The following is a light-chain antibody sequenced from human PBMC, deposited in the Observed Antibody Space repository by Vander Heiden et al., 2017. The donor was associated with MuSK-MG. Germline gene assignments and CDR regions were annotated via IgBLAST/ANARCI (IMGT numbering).Light chain of an antibody. CDR3: TSYTTSNSHV. CDR1: SSDVGAYKY. Sequence: QPALTQPASVSESPGQSLTISCTGTSSDVGAYKYVSWYQQHPGKAPKLVIYEVSRRPSVISDRFSGSKSGNTASLTISVLQADDEADYYCTSYTTSNSHVFGTGTKVTVL. CDR2: EVS. J-gene: IGLJ1*01. V-gene: IGLV2-14*01.